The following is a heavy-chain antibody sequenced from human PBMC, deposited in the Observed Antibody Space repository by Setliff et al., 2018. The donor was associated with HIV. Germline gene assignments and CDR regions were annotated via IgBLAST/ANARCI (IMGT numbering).Heavy chain of an antibody. V-gene: IGHV4-39*07. D-gene: IGHD4-17*01. Sequence: PEETLSLTCTVSGGSISSSPYYWGWIRQPPGKGLEWIGSIYYSGSTFYNPSLKSRVSISVDTSKNQFSLRLNSVTAADTAVYYCAREQTTETTMGFAFDIWGQGTVVTVSS. CDR1: GGSISSSPYY. CDR3: AREQTTETTMGFAFDI. CDR2: IYYSGST. J-gene: IGHJ3*02.